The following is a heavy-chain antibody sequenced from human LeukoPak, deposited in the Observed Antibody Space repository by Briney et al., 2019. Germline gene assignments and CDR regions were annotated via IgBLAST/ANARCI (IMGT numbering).Heavy chain of an antibody. V-gene: IGHV3-43*01. Sequence: GGSLRLSCAASGFTFDGYTMHWVRQPPGKGLEWVSLISWDGGSTYYADSVKGRFTISRDNSKNSLYLQMNSLRTEDTALYCCAKDQNSGSLDYWGQGTLVTVSS. CDR2: ISWDGGST. CDR1: GFTFDGYT. D-gene: IGHD1-26*01. CDR3: AKDQNSGSLDY. J-gene: IGHJ4*02.